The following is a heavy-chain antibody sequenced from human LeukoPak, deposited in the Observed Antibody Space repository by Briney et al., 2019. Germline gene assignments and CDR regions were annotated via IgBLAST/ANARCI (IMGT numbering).Heavy chain of an antibody. V-gene: IGHV3-23*01. CDR1: GFSFSTYA. Sequence: GGSLRLSCAASGFSFSTYAMSWVRQTPGKGLEWVSAISAGGATIYYADSVKGRFTVSRDNSKNTLYLHMSSPRAEDTAIYYCAKDSGGTHFYYYYYMVVWGKGTTVTLSS. CDR3: AKDSGGTHFYYYYYMVV. CDR2: ISAGGATI. D-gene: IGHD1-26*01. J-gene: IGHJ6*03.